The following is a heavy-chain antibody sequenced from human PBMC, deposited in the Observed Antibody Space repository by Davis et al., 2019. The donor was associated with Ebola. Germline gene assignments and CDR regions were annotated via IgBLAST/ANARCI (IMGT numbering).Heavy chain of an antibody. CDR1: GYTFASYG. D-gene: IGHD2-21*01. Sequence: ASVKVSCKASGYTFASYGINWVRQAPGQGLEWMGWISAYNGNTNYAQKLQGRVTMTRENSMSTAYMELSSLRSEDTAVYFCARGGVAYSDLDYWGQGTLVAVSS. V-gene: IGHV1-18*04. CDR3: ARGGVAYSDLDY. J-gene: IGHJ4*02. CDR2: ISAYNGNT.